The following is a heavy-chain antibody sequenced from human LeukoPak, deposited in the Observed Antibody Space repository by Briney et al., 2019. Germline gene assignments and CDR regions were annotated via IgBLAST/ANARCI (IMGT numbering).Heavy chain of an antibody. V-gene: IGHV5-10-1*01. J-gene: IGHJ4*02. D-gene: IGHD1-26*01. CDR2: IDPIDSHT. CDR1: GYSFATYW. CDR3: ARLIRRGWGGATFDY. Sequence: GESLRISCKGSGYSFATYWISWVRQMPGKGLEWMGRIDPIDSHTNYSPSLHSHVTISADKSISTAYLQWSSLKASDTAMYYCARLIRRGWGGATFDYWGQGTLVTVSS.